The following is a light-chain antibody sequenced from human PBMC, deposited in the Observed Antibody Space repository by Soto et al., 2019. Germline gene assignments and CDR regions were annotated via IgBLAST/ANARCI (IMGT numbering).Light chain of an antibody. CDR1: SSDVGGYNY. CDR3: RSYTSRSNLDVV. V-gene: IGLV2-14*01. J-gene: IGLJ2*01. CDR2: DVS. Sequence: QSALTQPASVSGSPGQSITISCTGTSSDVGGYNYVSWYQQHPGKAPKLMIYDVSNRPSGVSNRFSGSKSGNTASLTISGLQAEDEADYYCRSYTSRSNLDVVFGGGTKLTVL.